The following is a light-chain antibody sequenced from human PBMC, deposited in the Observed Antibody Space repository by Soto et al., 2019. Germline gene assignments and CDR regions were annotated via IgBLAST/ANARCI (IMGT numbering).Light chain of an antibody. CDR2: EAS. CDR3: QQYDSYKGT. Sequence: DIQVTQSPSTLSASVGDTVTITCRASQSISTWLAWYRQKAGKAPELLIFEASYLRGGVPSRFSGSGSGTDFTLTISGLQPDDIATYYCQQYDSYKGTFGQGTKLDI. V-gene: IGKV1-5*01. CDR1: QSISTW. J-gene: IGKJ2*02.